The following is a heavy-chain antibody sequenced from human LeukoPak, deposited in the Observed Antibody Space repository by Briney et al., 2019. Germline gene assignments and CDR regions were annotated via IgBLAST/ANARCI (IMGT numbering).Heavy chain of an antibody. J-gene: IGHJ3*02. CDR2: IYTSGST. D-gene: IGHD3-10*01. CDR3: ARDSYRVRGVIIQRFGAFDI. V-gene: IGHV4-61*02. CDR1: GGSISSGSYY. Sequence: SETLSLTCTVSGGSISSGSYYGSWIRQPAGKGLEWIGRIYTSGSTNYNPSLKSRVTISVDTSKNQFSLKLSSVTAADTAVYYCARDSYRVRGVIIQRFGAFDIWGQGTMVTVSS.